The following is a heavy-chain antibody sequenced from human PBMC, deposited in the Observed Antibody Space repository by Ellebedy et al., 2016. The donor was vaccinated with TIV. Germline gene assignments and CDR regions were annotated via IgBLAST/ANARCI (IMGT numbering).Heavy chain of an antibody. J-gene: IGHJ6*02. CDR1: GGSISTYY. D-gene: IGHD3-22*01. Sequence: SETLSLXCTVSGGSISTYYWTWIRQSPGRGLEWIGSIFYSGTTNYNPSLKSRVTMSVDTSKNQFSLKLSSVTAADTAVYYCARDTMTVWGEGWYYGMDVWGQGTTVTVSS. V-gene: IGHV4-59*01. CDR2: IFYSGTT. CDR3: ARDTMTVWGEGWYYGMDV.